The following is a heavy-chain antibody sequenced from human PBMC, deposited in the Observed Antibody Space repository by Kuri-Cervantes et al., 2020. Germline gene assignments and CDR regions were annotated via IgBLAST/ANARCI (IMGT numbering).Heavy chain of an antibody. J-gene: IGHJ4*02. CDR3: ARGAHMFHYYFDY. Sequence: ESLKISCTVSGGSISSYYWSWIRQPPGKGLEWIGYIYYSGSTNYNPSLKLRVTISVDTSKNQFSLKLSSVTTADTAVYYCARGAHMFHYYFDYWGQGTLVTVSS. CDR2: IYYSGST. CDR1: GGSISSYY. D-gene: IGHD3-10*02. V-gene: IGHV4-59*01.